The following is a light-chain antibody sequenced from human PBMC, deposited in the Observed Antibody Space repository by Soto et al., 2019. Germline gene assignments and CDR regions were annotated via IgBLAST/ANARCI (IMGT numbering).Light chain of an antibody. CDR2: KAS. V-gene: IGKV1-5*03. Sequence: DIQMTQSPSTLSASVGDRVTIPCRASQSISSWLAWYQQKPGKAPKLLIYKASSLESGVPSRFSGSGSGTEFTLTISSLQPDDFATYYCQQYNSYSWTFGQGTKVDNK. J-gene: IGKJ1*01. CDR3: QQYNSYSWT. CDR1: QSISSW.